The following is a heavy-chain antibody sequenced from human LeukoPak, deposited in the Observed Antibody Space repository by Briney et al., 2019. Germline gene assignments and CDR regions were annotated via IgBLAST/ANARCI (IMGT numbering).Heavy chain of an antibody. Sequence: SETLSLTCTVSGGSISSGGYYWSRIRQHPGKGLEWIGYIYYSGSTYYNPSLKSRVTISVDTSKNQFSLKLSSVTAADTAVYYCARGGRYFDPLDAFDIWGQGTMVTVSS. CDR1: GGSISSGGYY. CDR2: IYYSGST. CDR3: ARGGRYFDPLDAFDI. D-gene: IGHD3-9*01. J-gene: IGHJ3*02. V-gene: IGHV4-31*03.